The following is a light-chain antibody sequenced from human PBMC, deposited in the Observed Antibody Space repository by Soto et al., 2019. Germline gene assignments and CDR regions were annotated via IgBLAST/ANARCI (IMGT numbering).Light chain of an antibody. Sequence: QSALTQPASVSGSPGQSISISCTASSSDVGNYNLVSWYQQHPGKAPRLLIAEASKRPSGVSHRFSGSKSGNTASLTISGLQAEHEADYYCCAYVSSSTLIFGGGTKVTVL. CDR1: SSDVGNYNL. V-gene: IGLV2-23*01. J-gene: IGLJ2*01. CDR2: EAS. CDR3: CAYVSSSTLI.